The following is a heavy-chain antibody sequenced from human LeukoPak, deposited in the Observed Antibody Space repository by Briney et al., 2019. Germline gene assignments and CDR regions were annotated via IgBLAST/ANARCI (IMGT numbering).Heavy chain of an antibody. J-gene: IGHJ6*02. CDR1: GYTFTSYY. Sequence: ASVKVSCKASGYTFTSYYMHWVRQAPGQGLEWMGIINPSGGSTSYAQKFQGRVTMTRDTSTSTAYMELSSLRSEDTAVYYCARDGRSPGTTAPYYYYYGMDVWGQGTTVTVSS. CDR2: INPSGGST. D-gene: IGHD1-7*01. CDR3: ARDGRSPGTTAPYYYYYGMDV. V-gene: IGHV1-46*01.